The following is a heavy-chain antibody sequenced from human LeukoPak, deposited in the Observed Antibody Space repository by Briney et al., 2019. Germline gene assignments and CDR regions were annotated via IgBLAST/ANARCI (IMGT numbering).Heavy chain of an antibody. Sequence: GGSLRLSCAASGFAFSSDSMHWVRQPPGKGLEWVAVISFDGSNKYYADSVKGRFTISRDNSKNTLYLQTKSLRTQDTAVYYCARARYGGNWGELAYWGQGTLVTVSS. V-gene: IGHV3-30*04. CDR2: ISFDGSNK. CDR1: GFAFSSDS. CDR3: ARARYGGNWGELAY. D-gene: IGHD4-23*01. J-gene: IGHJ4*02.